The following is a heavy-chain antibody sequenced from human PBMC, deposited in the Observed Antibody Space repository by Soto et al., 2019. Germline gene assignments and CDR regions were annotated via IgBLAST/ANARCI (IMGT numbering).Heavy chain of an antibody. V-gene: IGHV3-23*01. Sequence: GGSLRLSCAASGFTFSSYAMSWVRQAPGKGLEWVSAISGSGGSTYYADSVKGRFTISRDNSKNTLYLQMNSLRAEDTAVYYCAKSSGFDCSGTSCLPRLFDYWGQGTLVTVSS. CDR1: GFTFSSYA. J-gene: IGHJ4*02. CDR2: ISGSGGST. D-gene: IGHD2-2*01. CDR3: AKSSGFDCSGTSCLPRLFDY.